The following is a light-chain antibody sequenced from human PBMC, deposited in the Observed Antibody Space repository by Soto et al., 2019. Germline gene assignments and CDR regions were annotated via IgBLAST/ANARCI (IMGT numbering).Light chain of an antibody. CDR1: QSVSDN. CDR2: GAS. J-gene: IGKJ1*01. CDR3: QQYKKWPRT. Sequence: EIVMTQSPATLSVSPGERATLFCKASQSVSDNLAWYQQKPGQAPSLLIYGASIRATGTPARFSGVGSGTEFTLTISSLQSEDFAVYYCQQYKKWPRTFGHGTKVDIK. V-gene: IGKV3D-15*01.